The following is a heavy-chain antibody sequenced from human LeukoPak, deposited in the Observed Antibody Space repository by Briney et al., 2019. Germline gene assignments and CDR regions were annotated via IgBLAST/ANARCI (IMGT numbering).Heavy chain of an antibody. V-gene: IGHV3-23*01. CDR1: GFTFSNFA. D-gene: IGHD3-22*01. Sequence: GGSLRLSCAGSGFTFSNFAMSWVRQAPGRGLEWVSAICKSGGSTFYADSVRGRFTISRDNSMNTLFLQINSLRAEDTAVYYSAKDLESAYDCAGHYSPFDSWAQGTLVTVSS. CDR2: ICKSGGST. J-gene: IGHJ4*02. CDR3: AKDLESAYDCAGHYSPFDS.